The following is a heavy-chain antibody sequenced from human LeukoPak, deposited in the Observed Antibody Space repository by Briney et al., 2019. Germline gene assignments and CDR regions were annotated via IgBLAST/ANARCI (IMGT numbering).Heavy chain of an antibody. CDR3: SRENGAFSPFGY. CDR2: ISLTGLT. V-gene: IGHV4-4*02. D-gene: IGHD2-8*01. Sequence: SETLSLTCGVSGGSISNTNWWSWARQPPWQVLEWIGEISLTGLTHYNPSLESRVTVSLDKSKNQLSLNLTSVTAADTAVYYCSRENGAFSPFGYWGQGTLVTVLS. J-gene: IGHJ4*02. CDR1: GGSISNTNW.